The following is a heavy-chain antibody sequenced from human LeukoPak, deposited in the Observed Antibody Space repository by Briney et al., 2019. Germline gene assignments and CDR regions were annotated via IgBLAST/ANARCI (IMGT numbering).Heavy chain of an antibody. CDR3: ARENGDYVGWFDP. Sequence: GGSLRLSCAASGFTFSSYSMNWVRQAPGKGLEWVSSISSSSSYIYYADSVKGRFTISRDNAKNSLYLQMNSLRAEDTAVYYCARENGDYVGWFDPWGQGTLVTVSS. J-gene: IGHJ5*02. CDR2: ISSSSSYI. D-gene: IGHD4-17*01. V-gene: IGHV3-21*04. CDR1: GFTFSSYS.